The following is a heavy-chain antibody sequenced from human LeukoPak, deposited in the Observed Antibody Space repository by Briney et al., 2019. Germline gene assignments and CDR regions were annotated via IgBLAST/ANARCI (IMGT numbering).Heavy chain of an antibody. CDR1: GGSISSYY. Sequence: PSETLSLTCTVSGGSISSYYWSWIRQPPGKGLECIGYIYYSGSTNYNPSLKSRVTISVDTSKNQFSLKLSSVTAADTAVYYCARVDNNYDYVWGSWVPTYYFDYWGQGTLVTVSS. CDR2: IYYSGST. V-gene: IGHV4-59*01. CDR3: ARVDNNYDYVWGSWVPTYYFDY. D-gene: IGHD3-16*01. J-gene: IGHJ4*02.